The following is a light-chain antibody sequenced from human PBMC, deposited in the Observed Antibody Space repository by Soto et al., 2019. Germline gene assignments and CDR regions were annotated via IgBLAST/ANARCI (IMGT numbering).Light chain of an antibody. J-gene: IGKJ1*01. CDR1: QTIYSN. CDR3: MQDTHWPRT. V-gene: IGKV3-15*01. Sequence: IQMSQCPATLSVSPGERATLSCRASQTIYSNVAWYQQRPGQAPRLLIYRTSARATGIPARFSGSGSGTDFTLKISRVEAEDVAVYYCMQDTHWPRTFGQGTKVDI. CDR2: RTS.